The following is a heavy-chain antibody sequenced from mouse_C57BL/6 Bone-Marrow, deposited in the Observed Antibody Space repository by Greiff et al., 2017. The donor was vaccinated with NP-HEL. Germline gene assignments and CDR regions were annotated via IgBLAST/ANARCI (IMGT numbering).Heavy chain of an antibody. V-gene: IGHV1-69*01. CDR3: ARDGYDYDGPYWYAMDY. J-gene: IGHJ4*01. CDR2: IDPSDSYT. CDR1: GYTFTSYW. Sequence: VQLQQSGAELVMPGASVKLSCKASGYTFTSYWMHWVKQRPGQGLEWIGEIDPSDSYTNYNQKFKGKATLTVDKSSSTAYMQLSSLTSEDSAVYYCARDGYDYDGPYWYAMDYWGQGTSVTVSS. D-gene: IGHD2-4*01.